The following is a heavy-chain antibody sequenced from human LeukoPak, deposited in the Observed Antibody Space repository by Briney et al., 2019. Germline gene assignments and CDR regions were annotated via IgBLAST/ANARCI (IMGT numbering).Heavy chain of an antibody. Sequence: ASVKVSCKASGYTFTSYDINWVRQATGQGLEWMGWMNPNSGNTGYAQKFQGRVTMTRNTSISTAYMELSSLRSEDTAVYYCARGTTRRKGDYVVYWGQGTLVPVSS. V-gene: IGHV1-8*01. D-gene: IGHD1-1*01. CDR2: MNPNSGNT. CDR1: GYTFTSYD. CDR3: ARGTTRRKGDYVVY. J-gene: IGHJ4*02.